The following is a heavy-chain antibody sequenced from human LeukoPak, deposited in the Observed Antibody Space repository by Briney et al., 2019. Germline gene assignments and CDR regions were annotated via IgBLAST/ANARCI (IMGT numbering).Heavy chain of an antibody. CDR3: ARVLLGSGAAWFDH. CDR1: GYTFTSYD. V-gene: IGHV1-8*03. CDR2: MNPNSGNT. D-gene: IGHD3-10*01. J-gene: IGHJ5*02. Sequence: ASVKVSCKASGYTFTSYDINWVRQATGQGLEWMGWMNPNSGNTGYAQKFQGRVTITRNTSISTAYMDLSSLRSEDTAVYYCARVLLGSGAAWFDHWGQGTLVTVSS.